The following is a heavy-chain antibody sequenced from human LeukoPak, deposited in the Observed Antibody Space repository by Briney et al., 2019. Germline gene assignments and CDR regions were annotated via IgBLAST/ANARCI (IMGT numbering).Heavy chain of an antibody. CDR1: GFTFSHYG. CDR3: AKDAQRGFDYSNSLQN. Sequence: GGSLRLSCAASGFTFSHYGMHWVRQTPGAGLEWVAVIWSDGSDKYYAKSVKGRFTISRDNSKNSLFLQMNSLKAEDTAVYYCAKDAQRGFDYSNSLQNWGQGILVTVSS. CDR2: IWSDGSDK. D-gene: IGHD4-11*01. V-gene: IGHV3-33*06. J-gene: IGHJ1*01.